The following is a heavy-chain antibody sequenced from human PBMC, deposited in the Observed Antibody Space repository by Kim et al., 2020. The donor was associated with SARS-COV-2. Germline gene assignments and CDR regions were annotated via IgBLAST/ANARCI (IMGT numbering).Heavy chain of an antibody. D-gene: IGHD3-10*01. CDR3: AREVDSGGNWFDP. V-gene: IGHV6-1*01. J-gene: IGHJ5*02. Sequence: YAESVKSRITSTPDTSKNQFSLQLSSVTPEDTAVYYCAREVDSGGNWFDPWGQGTLVTVSS.